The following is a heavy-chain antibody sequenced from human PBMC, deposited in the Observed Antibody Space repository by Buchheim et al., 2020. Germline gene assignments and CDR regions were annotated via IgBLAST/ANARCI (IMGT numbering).Heavy chain of an antibody. J-gene: IGHJ4*02. CDR2: IYSGGST. V-gene: IGHV3-66*02. D-gene: IGHD3-22*01. CDR1: GFTVSSNY. Sequence: EVQLVESGGGLVQPGGSLRLSCAASGFTVSSNYMSWVRQAPGKGLEWVSVIYSGGSTYYADSVKGRFTISRDNSKNTLYLQMNSLRAEDTAVYYCARSNYDSSGYINDYWGQGTL. CDR3: ARSNYDSSGYINDY.